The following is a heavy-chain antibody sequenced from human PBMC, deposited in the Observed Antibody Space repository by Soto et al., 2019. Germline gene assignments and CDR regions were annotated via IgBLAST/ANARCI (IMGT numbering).Heavy chain of an antibody. CDR2: INHSGVA. Sequence: PSETLSLTCAVYGGSFSGYYWSWIRQPPGKGLEWIGEINHSGVAYYSPSLKSRVTISVDTSKNQFSLNMRSLTAADTAVYFCARRGGGDSLFDSWGQGKLVTVSS. V-gene: IGHV4-34*01. CDR3: ARRGGGDSLFDS. D-gene: IGHD4-17*01. CDR1: GGSFSGYY. J-gene: IGHJ4*02.